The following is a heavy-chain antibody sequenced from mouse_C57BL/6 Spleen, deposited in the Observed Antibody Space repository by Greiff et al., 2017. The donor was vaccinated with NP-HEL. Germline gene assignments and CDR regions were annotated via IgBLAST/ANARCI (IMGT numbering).Heavy chain of an antibody. CDR3: TRVPYYGSSYEYFDV. Sequence: EVMLVESGEGLVKPGGSLKLSCAASGFTFSSYAMSWVRQTPEKRLEWVAYISSGGDYIYYADTVKGRFTISRDNARNTLYLQMSILKSEDTAMYYCTRVPYYGSSYEYFDVWGTGTTVTVSS. V-gene: IGHV5-9-1*02. CDR1: GFTFSSYA. CDR2: ISSGGDYI. J-gene: IGHJ1*03. D-gene: IGHD1-1*01.